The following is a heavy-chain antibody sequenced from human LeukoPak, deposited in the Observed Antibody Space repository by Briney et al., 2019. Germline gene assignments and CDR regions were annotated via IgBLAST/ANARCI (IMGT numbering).Heavy chain of an antibody. D-gene: IGHD3-22*01. J-gene: IGHJ4*02. CDR3: AKDKVASGYDRIKADY. CDR1: GFTFSSYA. V-gene: IGHV3-23*01. Sequence: GGSLRLSCAASGFTFSSYAMSWVRQAPGKGLEWVSAISGSGGSTYYADSVKGRFTISRDNSKNTLYLQMNSLRAEDTAVYYCAKDKVASGYDRIKADYWGEGTLVTVS. CDR2: ISGSGGST.